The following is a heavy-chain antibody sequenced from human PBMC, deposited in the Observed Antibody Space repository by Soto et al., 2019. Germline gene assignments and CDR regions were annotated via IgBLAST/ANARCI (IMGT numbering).Heavy chain of an antibody. Sequence: QVQLVQSGAEVKKPGASVKLSCKASGYTFTHYDINWVRQAAGQGLEWMGWLDPNTGYTGYTQNFQARFTMTRNTSINTAYLEVNSLRSEDTAVYYCARGSYGSKSWGQGTLVTVSS. CDR2: LDPNTGYT. CDR1: GYTFTHYD. V-gene: IGHV1-8*01. CDR3: ARGSYGSKS. D-gene: IGHD3-10*01. J-gene: IGHJ5*02.